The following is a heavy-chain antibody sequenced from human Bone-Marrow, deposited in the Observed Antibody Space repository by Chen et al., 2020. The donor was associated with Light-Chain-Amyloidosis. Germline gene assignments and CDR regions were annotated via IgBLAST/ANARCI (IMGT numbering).Heavy chain of an antibody. Sequence: EVPLVESGGGLVKPGGSLRLSCAASGFTFSSYSMNWVRQAPGKGLEWVSSISSSSSYIYYADSVKGRFTISRDNAKNSLYLQMNSLRAEDTAVYYCARRGAVAGIIDYWGQGTLVTVSS. V-gene: IGHV3-21*01. CDR1: GFTFSSYS. J-gene: IGHJ4*02. CDR3: ARRGAVAGIIDY. CDR2: ISSSSSYI. D-gene: IGHD6-19*01.